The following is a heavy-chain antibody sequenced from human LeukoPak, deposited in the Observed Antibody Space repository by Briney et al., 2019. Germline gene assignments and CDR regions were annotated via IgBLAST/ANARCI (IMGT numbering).Heavy chain of an antibody. CDR1: GGSISSYY. Sequence: SETLSLTCTVSGGSISSYYWSWIRQPAGKGLEWIGRIFTSGSTNYNPSLKSRVTISVDKSKNHFSLKLSSVTAADTAVYYCARDTAIQQNYYYYYMDVWGKGTMVTVSS. J-gene: IGHJ6*03. CDR2: IFTSGST. V-gene: IGHV4-4*07. D-gene: IGHD5-18*01. CDR3: ARDTAIQQNYYYYYMDV.